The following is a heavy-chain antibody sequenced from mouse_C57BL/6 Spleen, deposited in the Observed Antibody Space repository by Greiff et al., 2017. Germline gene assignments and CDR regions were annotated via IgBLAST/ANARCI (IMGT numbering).Heavy chain of an antibody. CDR3: ARRRGNYWFAY. V-gene: IGHV1-26*01. Sequence: EVQLQQSGPELVKPGASVKISCKASGYTFTDYYMNWVKQSHGKSLEWIGDINPNNGGTSYNQKFKGKATLTVDKSSSTAYMELRSLTSEDSAVYYGARRRGNYWFAYWGQGTLVTVSA. D-gene: IGHD2-1*01. CDR1: GYTFTDYY. J-gene: IGHJ3*01. CDR2: INPNNGGT.